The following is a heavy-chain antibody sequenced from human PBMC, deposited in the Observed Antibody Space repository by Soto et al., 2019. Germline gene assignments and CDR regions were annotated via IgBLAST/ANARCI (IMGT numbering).Heavy chain of an antibody. V-gene: IGHV4-61*01. CDR3: ASDFAYFDS. D-gene: IGHD3-3*01. Sequence: SETLSLTCTVSGGSFKSGSYSWSWIRQPPGKGLEWIGYVYHTGRTSYNPSLKSRVSISMDTSKNQFSLNLDSVTAADTAVYFCASDFAYFDSWGQGTLVTVSS. CDR2: VYHTGRT. J-gene: IGHJ4*02. CDR1: GGSFKSGSYS.